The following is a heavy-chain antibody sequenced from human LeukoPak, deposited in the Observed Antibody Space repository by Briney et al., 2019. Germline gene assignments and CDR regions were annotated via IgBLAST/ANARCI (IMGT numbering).Heavy chain of an antibody. CDR3: ARDLTATGVPDY. V-gene: IGHV3-11*04. CDR2: ITNSASTI. J-gene: IGHJ4*02. CDR1: GFTISDYY. Sequence: GGSLRLSCAASGFTISDYYMSWIRQAPGKGLEWVSYITNSASTIYYADSVKGRFTISRDNAKNSLYLQMNSLRAEDTAVYYCARDLTATGVPDYWGQGTLVTVSS. D-gene: IGHD6-25*01.